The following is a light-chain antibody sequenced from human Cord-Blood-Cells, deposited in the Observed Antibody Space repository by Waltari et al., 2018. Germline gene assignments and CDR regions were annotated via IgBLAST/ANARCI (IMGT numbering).Light chain of an antibody. CDR2: DVS. CDR3: CSYAGSYTFVV. CDR1: SSDVGGYNY. V-gene: IGLV2-11*01. Sequence: QSALTQPRSVSGSPGQSVTISCTGTSSDVGGYNYVSWYQQHPCQAPKRMIDDVSKRPSGVPERFSGSKSGNTASLTISGLQAEDEAEYYCCSYAGSYTFVVFGGGTKLTVL. J-gene: IGLJ2*01.